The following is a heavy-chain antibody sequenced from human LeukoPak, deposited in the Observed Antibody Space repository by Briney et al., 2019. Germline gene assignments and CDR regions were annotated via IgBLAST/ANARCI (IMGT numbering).Heavy chain of an antibody. CDR3: AKDPRFLYGSGSYSDY. CDR1: GFTFSSYA. Sequence: GGSLRLSCAASGFTFSSYAMNWVRQAPGKGLEWVSAISGNDESAYYADSVKGRFTISRDNSKNTLYLQLNSLRAEDAAVYYCAKDPRFLYGSGSYSDYWGQGTLVTVSS. J-gene: IGHJ4*02. D-gene: IGHD3-10*01. V-gene: IGHV3-23*01. CDR2: ISGNDESA.